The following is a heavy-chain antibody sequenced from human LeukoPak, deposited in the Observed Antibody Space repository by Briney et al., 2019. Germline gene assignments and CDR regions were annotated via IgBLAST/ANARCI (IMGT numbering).Heavy chain of an antibody. CDR1: GFTFSSYA. Sequence: GGSLRLSCAASGFTFSSYAMSWVRQAPGKGLEWVSGISSTGGSTYYADSVKGRFTISRDNSKNTLYLQMNSLTAEDTAVYYCARGYSSLDPWGQGTLVTVSS. V-gene: IGHV3-23*01. CDR3: ARGYSSLDP. J-gene: IGHJ5*02. D-gene: IGHD6-19*01. CDR2: ISSTGGST.